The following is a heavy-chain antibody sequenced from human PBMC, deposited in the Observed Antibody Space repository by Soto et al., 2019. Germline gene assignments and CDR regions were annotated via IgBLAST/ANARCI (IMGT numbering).Heavy chain of an antibody. CDR3: ARDKYYDILTGPSHMDV. D-gene: IGHD3-9*01. V-gene: IGHV4-61*08. J-gene: IGHJ6*03. Sequence: SETLSLTCTVSGGSISSGDYYWSWIRQPPGKGLEWIGYIYYSGSTNYNPSLKSRVTISVDTSKNQFSLKLSSVTAADTAVYYCARDKYYDILTGPSHMDVWGKGTTVTVSS. CDR1: GGSISSGDYY. CDR2: IYYSGST.